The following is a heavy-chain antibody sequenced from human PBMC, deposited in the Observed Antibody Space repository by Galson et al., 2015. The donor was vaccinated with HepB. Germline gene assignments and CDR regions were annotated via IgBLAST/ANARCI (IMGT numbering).Heavy chain of an antibody. V-gene: IGHV3-21*01. J-gene: IGHJ4*02. D-gene: IGHD3-22*01. CDR3: ARAHDSSGYYLGC. CDR2: ISSSSSYL. CDR1: GFTFSSYS. Sequence: SLRLSCAASGFTFSSYSMNWVRQAPGKGLEWVSSISSSSSYLYYADSVKGRFTISRDNAKNSLYLQMNSLRAEDTAVYYCARAHDSSGYYLGCWGQGTLVTVSS.